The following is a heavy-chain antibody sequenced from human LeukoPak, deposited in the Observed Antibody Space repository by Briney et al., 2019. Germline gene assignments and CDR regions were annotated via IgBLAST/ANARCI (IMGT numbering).Heavy chain of an antibody. D-gene: IGHD2-8*01. CDR3: AKGPFIMVTPLDY. CDR1: GFTFSSYW. J-gene: IGHJ4*02. V-gene: IGHV3-7*01. Sequence: GGSLRLSCAASGFTFSSYWMSWVRQAPGKGLEWVANIKQDGSEKYYVDSVKGRFTISRDNAKNSLYLQMNSLRAEDTAVYYCAKGPFIMVTPLDYWGQGTLVTVSS. CDR2: IKQDGSEK.